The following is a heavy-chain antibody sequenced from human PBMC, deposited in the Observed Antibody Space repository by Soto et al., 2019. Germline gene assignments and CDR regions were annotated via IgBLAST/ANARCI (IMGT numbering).Heavy chain of an antibody. J-gene: IGHJ4*02. Sequence: EASVKVSCKASGGTFSSYTISWVRQAPGQGLEWMGRIIPILGIANYAQKFQGRVTITADKSTSTAYMELSSRRSEDTAVYYCARVIERIVGAPSLPDYWGQGTLVTVSS. V-gene: IGHV1-69*02. CDR3: ARVIERIVGAPSLPDY. CDR1: GGTFSSYT. D-gene: IGHD1-26*01. CDR2: IIPILGIA.